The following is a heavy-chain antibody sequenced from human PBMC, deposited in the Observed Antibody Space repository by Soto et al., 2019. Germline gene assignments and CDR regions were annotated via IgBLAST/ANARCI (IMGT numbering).Heavy chain of an antibody. Sequence: GGSLRLSCAASGFTFSSYSMNWVRQAPGKGLEWVSYISSSSSTIYYADSVKGRFTISRDNAKNSLYLQMNSLRDEDTAVYYCARDHYDSSGIYQGDYYYGMDVWGQGTTVTVSS. D-gene: IGHD3-22*01. CDR3: ARDHYDSSGIYQGDYYYGMDV. V-gene: IGHV3-48*02. J-gene: IGHJ6*02. CDR2: ISSSSSTI. CDR1: GFTFSSYS.